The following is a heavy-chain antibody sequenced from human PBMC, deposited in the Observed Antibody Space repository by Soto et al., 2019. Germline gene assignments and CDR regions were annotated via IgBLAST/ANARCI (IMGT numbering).Heavy chain of an antibody. J-gene: IGHJ6*02. Sequence: HVQLVESGGGLVKPGGSLRLSCAASGFTFSDYYMSWIRQAPGKGLEWVSYISSSGSTIYYADSVKGRFTISRDNAKNSLYLQMNSLRAEDTAVYYCATLLWFGELSGYYGMDVWGQGTTVTVSS. V-gene: IGHV3-11*01. CDR1: GFTFSDYY. CDR2: ISSSGSTI. CDR3: ATLLWFGELSGYYGMDV. D-gene: IGHD3-10*01.